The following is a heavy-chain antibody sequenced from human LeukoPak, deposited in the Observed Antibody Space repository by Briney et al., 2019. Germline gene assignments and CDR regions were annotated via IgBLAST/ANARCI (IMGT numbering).Heavy chain of an antibody. Sequence: GASVKVSCKASGYTFTSYGISWVRQAPGQGLAWMGWISAYNGNTNYAQKLQGRVTMTTDTSTSTAYMELRSLRSDDTAVDYCARGYYDILTGRGPEDYWGQGTLVTVSS. CDR1: GYTFTSYG. V-gene: IGHV1-18*01. CDR3: ARGYYDILTGRGPEDY. D-gene: IGHD3-9*01. J-gene: IGHJ4*02. CDR2: ISAYNGNT.